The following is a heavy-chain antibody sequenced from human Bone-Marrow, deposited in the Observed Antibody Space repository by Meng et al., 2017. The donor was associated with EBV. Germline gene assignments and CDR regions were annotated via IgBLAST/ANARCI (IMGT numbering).Heavy chain of an antibody. J-gene: IGHJ5*02. CDR3: ARRLVYVTSNYYSRPRRWFDP. D-gene: IGHD3-22*01. CDR1: GSVLSPRAVV. V-gene: IGHV2-5*02. CDR2: IYWDDDK. Sequence: ITLNEARPQLVKPTQTLPLPCTFSGSVLSPRAVVVCCILQPPGKALELLALIYWDDDKRYSPSLKSRLTIAKDPSKNQVVLKMINMDPVDTATYYCARRLVYVTSNYYSRPRRWFDPWGQGTLVTVSS.